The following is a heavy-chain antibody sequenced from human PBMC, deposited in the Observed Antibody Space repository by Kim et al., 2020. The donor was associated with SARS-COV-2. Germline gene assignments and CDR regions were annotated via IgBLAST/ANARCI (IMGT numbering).Heavy chain of an antibody. J-gene: IGHJ4*02. CDR2: ISGAGAHT. D-gene: IGHD6-19*01. Sequence: GGSLRLSCAASGFTFNDYAMSWVRQAPGKGLEWVSAISGAGAHTYYADSVKGRFTISRDTSSNTLYLQMNSLRAEDTAVYYCAKDGGGWYTSGWYYFAHWGQGILVTVSS. CDR1: GFTFNDYA. V-gene: IGHV3-23*01. CDR3: AKDGGGWYTSGWYYFAH.